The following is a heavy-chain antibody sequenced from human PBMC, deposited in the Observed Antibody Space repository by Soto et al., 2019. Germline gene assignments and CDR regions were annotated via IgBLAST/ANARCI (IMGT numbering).Heavy chain of an antibody. CDR3: AKAFSDTADY. CDR2: ISYDGSNK. J-gene: IGHJ4*02. D-gene: IGHD5-18*01. CDR1: GFTFSSYG. Sequence: QVQLVESGGGVVQPGRSLRLSCAASGFTFSSYGMHWVRQAPGKGLEWVAVISYDGSNKYYADSVKGRFTISRDDSKNTLYLQMNSLRAEDTAVYYCAKAFSDTADYWGQGTLVTVSS. V-gene: IGHV3-30*18.